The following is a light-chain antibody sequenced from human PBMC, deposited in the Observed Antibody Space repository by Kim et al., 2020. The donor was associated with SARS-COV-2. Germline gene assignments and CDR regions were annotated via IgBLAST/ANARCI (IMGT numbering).Light chain of an antibody. J-gene: IGKJ3*01. CDR3: QQLNTYPFT. CDR2: ATS. Sequence: DIQLTQSPSFLSASVGDRVTITCRASQGITSYLAWYQQKPGKAPKLLIYATSTLKSGVPSRFSGSGSGTQFTLTISSLQPEDFATYYCQQLNTYPFTFGPGTKVDIK. V-gene: IGKV1-9*01. CDR1: QGITSY.